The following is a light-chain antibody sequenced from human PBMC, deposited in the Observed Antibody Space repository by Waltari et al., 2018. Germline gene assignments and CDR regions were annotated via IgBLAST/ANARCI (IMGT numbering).Light chain of an antibody. J-gene: IGKJ2*01. CDR3: QQYGSSPYT. Sequence: EIVLTQSPGTLSLSPGERATLSCRASQSVSSSYLAWYQQNPGQAPRLLIYGASSRVTGIPDRFRGSGSWGDCHLTICMLHDEDFAVYYCQQYGSSPYTFGQGTKLEIK. V-gene: IGKV3-20*01. CDR1: QSVSSSY. CDR2: GAS.